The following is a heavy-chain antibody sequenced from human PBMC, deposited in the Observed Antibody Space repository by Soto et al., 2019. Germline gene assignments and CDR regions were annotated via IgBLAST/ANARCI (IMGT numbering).Heavy chain of an antibody. Sequence: GGSLRLSCAASGFTFDDYAMHWVRQAPGKGLEWVSGISWNSGSIGYADSVKGRFTISRDNAKKSLYLQMNSLKIDDTAVYYCSRLGRDGYTTPFDYWGQGTLVTVSS. CDR1: GFTFDDYA. D-gene: IGHD5-12*01. CDR3: SRLGRDGYTTPFDY. J-gene: IGHJ4*02. CDR2: ISWNSGSI. V-gene: IGHV3-9*01.